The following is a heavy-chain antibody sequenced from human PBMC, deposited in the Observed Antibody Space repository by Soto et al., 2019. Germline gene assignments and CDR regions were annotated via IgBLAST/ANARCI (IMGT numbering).Heavy chain of an antibody. CDR1: GFTFSDYY. V-gene: IGHV3-11*01. CDR3: ARAIVVVPALSDAFDI. CDR2: ISSSGSTI. D-gene: IGHD2-2*01. J-gene: IGHJ3*02. Sequence: GGSLRLSCAASGFTFSDYYMSWIRQAPGKGLEWVSYISSSGSTIYYADSVKGRFTISRDNAKNSLYLQMNSLRAEDTAVYYCARAIVVVPALSDAFDIWGQGTMVTVSS.